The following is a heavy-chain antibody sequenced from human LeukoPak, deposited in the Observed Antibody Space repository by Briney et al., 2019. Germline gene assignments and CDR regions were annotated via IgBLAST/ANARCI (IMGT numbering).Heavy chain of an antibody. CDR2: IKQDGSEK. V-gene: IGHV3-7*03. CDR1: GFTFSSYW. J-gene: IGHJ4*02. Sequence: AGGSLRLSCAASGFTFSSYWMSWVRQAPGKGLEWVADIKQDGSEKYYVDSVKGRFTVSRDNAKNSLYLQMNSLRAEDTAVYYCARGFRGYYFDYWGQGAVVTVSS. CDR3: ARGFRGYYFDY. D-gene: IGHD2-21*01.